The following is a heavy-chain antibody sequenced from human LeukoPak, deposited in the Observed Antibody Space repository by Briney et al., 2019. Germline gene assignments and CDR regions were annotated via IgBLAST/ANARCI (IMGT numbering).Heavy chain of an antibody. D-gene: IGHD3-22*01. Sequence: PGGSLRLSCAASGFTFSSYGMHWVRQAPGKGLEWVAVISYDGSNKYYADSVKGRFTISRDNSKNTLYLQMNSLRAEDTAVYYCAKGNYDSSGYFPRGHLDYWGQGTLVTVSS. J-gene: IGHJ4*02. V-gene: IGHV3-30*18. CDR3: AKGNYDSSGYFPRGHLDY. CDR1: GFTFSSYG. CDR2: ISYDGSNK.